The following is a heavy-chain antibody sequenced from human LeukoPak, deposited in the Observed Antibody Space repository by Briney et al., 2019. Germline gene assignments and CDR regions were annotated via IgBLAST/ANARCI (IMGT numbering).Heavy chain of an antibody. J-gene: IGHJ4*02. D-gene: IGHD3-10*01. CDR1: GFTFSNYW. Sequence: GGSLRLSCAASGFTFSNYWMSWVRQAPGKGLEWLANINQDGSEMYYVDSVKGRFTISRDNGKNSLYLQINSLRADDTAVYYCARQGRPGFAGGYWGQGTLVTVSS. CDR2: INQDGSEM. CDR3: ARQGRPGFAGGY. V-gene: IGHV3-7*01.